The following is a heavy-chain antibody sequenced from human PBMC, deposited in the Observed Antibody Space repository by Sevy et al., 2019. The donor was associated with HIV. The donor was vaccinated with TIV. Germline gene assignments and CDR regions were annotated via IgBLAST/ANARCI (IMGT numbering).Heavy chain of an antibody. CDR3: ARDRDYYGSGTYDY. CDR1: QFTFRDYT. J-gene: IGHJ4*02. V-gene: IGHV3-21*06. Sequence: GGSLRLSCAASQFTFRDYTMNWVRQTPGKGLEWISYISSGSSYIRYADSVKGRFTISRDNAENSLYLQINRLRAEDTGVYFCARDRDYYGSGTYDYWGQGTLVTVSS. CDR2: ISSGSSYI. D-gene: IGHD3-10*01.